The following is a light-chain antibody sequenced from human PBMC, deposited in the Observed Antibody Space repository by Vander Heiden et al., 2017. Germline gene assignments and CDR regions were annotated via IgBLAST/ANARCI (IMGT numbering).Light chain of an antibody. Sequence: EIVMTQSPATLSVSPGERATLSCRASQSVSSNLAWYQQKPGQAPRLLIYGASTRATGIPARFSGSGSGTEFTLTISSLQSEDIAVYYCQQYNNLLRTFGQGTKVEIK. CDR2: GAS. V-gene: IGKV3-15*01. CDR1: QSVSSN. J-gene: IGKJ1*01. CDR3: QQYNNLLRT.